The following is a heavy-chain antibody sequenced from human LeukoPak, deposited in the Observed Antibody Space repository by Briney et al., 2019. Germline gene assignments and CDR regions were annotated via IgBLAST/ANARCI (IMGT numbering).Heavy chain of an antibody. D-gene: IGHD3-10*01. CDR1: GNTFGTYG. CDR3: ARGAWGQVTFTY. CDR2: ISADTHNT. J-gene: IGHJ4*02. V-gene: IGHV1-18*01. Sequence: ASVKVSCKASGNTFGTYGITWVRQAPGQGLEWMGWISADTHNTIYAQNLQARVTMTTDTSTTTAYMELRSLTSDDTAVYYCARGAWGQVTFTYWGQGTLVTVSS.